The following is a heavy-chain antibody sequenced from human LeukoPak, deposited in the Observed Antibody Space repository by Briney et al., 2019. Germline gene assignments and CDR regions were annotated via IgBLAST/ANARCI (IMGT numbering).Heavy chain of an antibody. Sequence: PSETLSLTCTVSGGSISSSYWSWIRQPPGNGLQYIGYIYYSGNTNYNPSLKSRVAISVDKSKNQFSLNLTSVTAADTAVYYCERHSRKVEIDYWGQGTLVTVSS. CDR3: ERHSRKVEIDY. V-gene: IGHV4-59*08. CDR2: IYYSGNT. J-gene: IGHJ4*02. CDR1: GGSISSSY.